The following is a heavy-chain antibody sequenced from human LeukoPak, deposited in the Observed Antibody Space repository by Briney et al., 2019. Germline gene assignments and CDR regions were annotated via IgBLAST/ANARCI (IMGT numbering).Heavy chain of an antibody. D-gene: IGHD2-15*01. CDR3: ARVGTTPTRNWFDP. Sequence: ASVKVSRKASGYTFTSYGISWVRQAPGQGLEWMGWISAYNGNTNYAQKLQGRVTMTTDTSTSTAYMELRSLRSDDTAVYYCARVGTTPTRNWFDPWGQGTLVTVSS. V-gene: IGHV1-18*01. CDR1: GYTFTSYG. CDR2: ISAYNGNT. J-gene: IGHJ5*02.